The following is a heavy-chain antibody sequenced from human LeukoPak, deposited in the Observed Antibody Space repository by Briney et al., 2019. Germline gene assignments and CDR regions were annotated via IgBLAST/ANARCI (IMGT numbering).Heavy chain of an antibody. CDR2: INHSGST. CDR1: GGSFSGYY. D-gene: IGHD6-19*01. CDR3: ARDNSGPMDV. V-gene: IGHV4-34*01. J-gene: IGHJ6*03. Sequence: SETLSLTCAVYGGSFSGYYWSWIRQPPGKGLEWIGEINHSGSTNYNPSLKSRVTISVDTSKNQFSLKLSSVTAADTAVYYCARDNSGPMDVWGKGTTVTISS.